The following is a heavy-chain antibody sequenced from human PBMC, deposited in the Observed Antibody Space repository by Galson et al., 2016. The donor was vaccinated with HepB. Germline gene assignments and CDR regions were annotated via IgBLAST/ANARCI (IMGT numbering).Heavy chain of an antibody. Sequence: SLRLSCAASGLNFRTYSVNWVPPAPGKGLEWVSSIDGSNDHIHYEDSVKGRFTMSRDDAKNLLYLQMNSLRAEDTAVYYCGRGDAFDIWGQGTVVTVSA. D-gene: IGHD3-16*01. CDR1: GLNFRTYS. V-gene: IGHV3-21*01. J-gene: IGHJ3*02. CDR3: GRGDAFDI. CDR2: IDGSNDHI.